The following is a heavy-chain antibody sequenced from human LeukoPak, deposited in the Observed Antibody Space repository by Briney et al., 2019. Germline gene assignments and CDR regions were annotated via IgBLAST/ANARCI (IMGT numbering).Heavy chain of an antibody. V-gene: IGHV4-59*01. J-gene: IGHJ5*02. CDR1: GGSISSYY. CDR3: ARGRGEYGSEPYNWFDP. Sequence: SETLSLTCTVSGGSISSYYWSWIPQPPGKGLEWIVDIYYSGSTNYNPSLKSRVTISVDTSKNQLSLKLSSLTGADTAVYYCARGRGEYGSEPYNWFDPWGQGTLVTVSS. D-gene: IGHD3-10*01. CDR2: IYYSGST.